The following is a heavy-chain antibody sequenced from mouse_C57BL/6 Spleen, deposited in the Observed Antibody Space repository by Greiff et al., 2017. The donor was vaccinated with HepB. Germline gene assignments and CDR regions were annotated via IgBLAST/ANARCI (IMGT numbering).Heavy chain of an antibody. CDR1: GFSLTSYG. V-gene: IGHV2-6*01. CDR2: IWGVGST. Sequence: QVQLKESGPGLVAPSQSLSITCTVSGFSLTSYGVDWVRQSPGKGLEWLGVIWGVGSTNYNSALKSRLSISKDNSKSQVFLKMTSLQTDDTDMYYCARDQGEYAMDYWGQGTSVTVSS. CDR3: ARDQGEYAMDY. J-gene: IGHJ4*01.